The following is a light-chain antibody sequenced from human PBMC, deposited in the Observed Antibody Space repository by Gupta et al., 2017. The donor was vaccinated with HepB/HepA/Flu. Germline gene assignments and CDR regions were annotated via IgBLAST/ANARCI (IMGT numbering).Light chain of an antibody. J-gene: IGKJ1*01. CDR1: QSLVSSY. V-gene: IGKV3-20*01. CDR3: QHDGTSKT. Sequence: EIVLTQSPGTLSLSPGERATLSCRASQSLVSSYLDWYQRKPGQAPRLIIYGASSRANGSPDRFSGSGYETEFTLTSSRGEDEDCAVYYGQHDGTSKTFGQGTKVEIK. CDR2: GAS.